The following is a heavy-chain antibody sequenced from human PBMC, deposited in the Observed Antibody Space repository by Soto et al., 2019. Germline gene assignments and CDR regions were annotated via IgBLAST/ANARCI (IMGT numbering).Heavy chain of an antibody. J-gene: IGHJ4*02. Sequence: SETLSLTCTVSGGSISSGDYYWSWIRQPPGKGLEWIGYIYYSGSTYYNPSLKSRVTISVDTSKNQFSLKLSSVTAADTAVYYCARHGYFYYDSSGYYYFDYWGQGTLVT. CDR1: GGSISSGDYY. V-gene: IGHV4-30-4*01. CDR3: ARHGYFYYDSSGYYYFDY. D-gene: IGHD3-22*01. CDR2: IYYSGST.